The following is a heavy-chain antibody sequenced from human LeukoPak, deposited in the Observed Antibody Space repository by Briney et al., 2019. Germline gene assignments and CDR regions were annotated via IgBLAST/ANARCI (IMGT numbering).Heavy chain of an antibody. CDR3: ARVQDFEARGYYLGY. CDR2: INHSGST. CDR1: GGSFSDYY. V-gene: IGHV4-34*01. J-gene: IGHJ4*01. Sequence: SETLSLTCAVYGGSFSDYYWNWIRQPPGKGLEWIGEINHSGSTNYNPSLKSRVTMSVDTFKNQFSLTLSSVTAADTAVYYCARVQDFEARGYYLGYWGHGTLVTVSS. D-gene: IGHD3-22*01.